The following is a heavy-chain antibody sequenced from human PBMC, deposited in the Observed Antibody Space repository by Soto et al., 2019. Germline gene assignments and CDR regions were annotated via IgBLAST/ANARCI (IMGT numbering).Heavy chain of an antibody. V-gene: IGHV3-23*01. CDR3: AKDLSPYYDFWSGPSNYYYYYGMDV. D-gene: IGHD3-3*01. CDR1: GFTCSSYA. J-gene: IGHJ6*02. CDR2: ISGRGDST. Sequence: GGALRLSCGASGFTCSSYAMSWVREAAGTGLEGVSGISGRGDSTYHAPSVTGRFPISRHNSKHPLYLQMNSLRAEDTAVYYCAKDLSPYYDFWSGPSNYYYYYGMDVWGQGTTVTVSS.